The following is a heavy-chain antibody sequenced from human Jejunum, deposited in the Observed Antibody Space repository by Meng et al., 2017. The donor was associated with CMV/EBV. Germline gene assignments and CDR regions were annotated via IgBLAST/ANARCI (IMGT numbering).Heavy chain of an antibody. CDR1: GGSISDYY. D-gene: IGHD3-10*01. J-gene: IGHJ4*02. CDR3: ARDMHREVVIQDY. CDR2: IYSNGAT. V-gene: IGHV4-4*07. Sequence: QLPESGPGLVEPSETLSLPCTVSGGSISDYYWSWIRQPAGKGLEWIGRIYSNGATNYNPSLKSRVTMSVDTSKNQFSLKLSSVTAADTAVYFCARDMHREVVIQDYWGQGTLVTVSS.